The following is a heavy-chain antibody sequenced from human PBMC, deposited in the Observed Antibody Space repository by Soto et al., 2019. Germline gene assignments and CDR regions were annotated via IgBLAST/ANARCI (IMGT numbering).Heavy chain of an antibody. CDR3: ARDPGLRFLEWLPKPGYYYYGMDV. Sequence: SETLSLTCTVSGGSISSGGYYWGWIRQPPGKGLEWIGNIYYSGSTYYNPSLRSRVTISVDTSKNQFSLKLSSVTAADTAVYYCARDPGLRFLEWLPKPGYYYYGMDVWGQGTTVTVSS. CDR2: IYYSGST. CDR1: GGSISSGGYY. D-gene: IGHD3-3*01. V-gene: IGHV4-31*03. J-gene: IGHJ6*02.